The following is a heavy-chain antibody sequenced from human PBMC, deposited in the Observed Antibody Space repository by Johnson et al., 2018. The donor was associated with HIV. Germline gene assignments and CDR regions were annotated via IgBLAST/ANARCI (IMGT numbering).Heavy chain of an antibody. Sequence: VQLVESGGGLVTPGGSLRISCSGSGLTLRNAWMTWVRQAPGKGLEWVGRIKSKTDGGTTDYAAPVKGRFSISRDDSKNTLYLQMNSLKTEDTALYYCTTAIYSYDTRDTRAFDIWGQGTMVTVSS. CDR1: GLTLRNAW. CDR2: IKSKTDGGTT. J-gene: IGHJ3*02. CDR3: TTAIYSYDTRDTRAFDI. V-gene: IGHV3-15*01. D-gene: IGHD3-22*01.